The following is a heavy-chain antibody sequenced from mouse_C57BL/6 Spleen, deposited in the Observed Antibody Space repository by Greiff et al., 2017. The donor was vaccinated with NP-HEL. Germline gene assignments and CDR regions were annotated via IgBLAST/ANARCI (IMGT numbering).Heavy chain of an antibody. Sequence: QVQLQQSGPGLVQPSQSLSITCTVSGFSLTSYGVHWVRQPPGKGLEWLGVIWSGGSTDYNAAFISRLSISKDNSKSHVFFKMNSLQADDNARYYCAKRTTVVATGAMDYWGQGTSVTVSS. CDR1: GFSLTSYG. CDR2: IWSGGST. J-gene: IGHJ4*01. V-gene: IGHV2-4*01. CDR3: AKRTTVVATGAMDY. D-gene: IGHD1-1*01.